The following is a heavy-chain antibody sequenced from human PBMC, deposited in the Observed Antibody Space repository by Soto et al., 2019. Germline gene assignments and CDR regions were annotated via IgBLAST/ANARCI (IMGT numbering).Heavy chain of an antibody. Sequence: QVQLVQSGAEVTKPGASLKVSCKTSGYSFIGYYIHWVRQAPGQGLEWMGWINPNTGGTKYTQKFQGWVPMTTDTSISTASLELSRLRSDATAVYYCVRGDVTTVTTTLDYWGQGTLVTVSS. J-gene: IGHJ4*02. V-gene: IGHV1-2*04. D-gene: IGHD4-17*01. CDR2: INPNTGGT. CDR3: VRGDVTTVTTTLDY. CDR1: GYSFIGYY.